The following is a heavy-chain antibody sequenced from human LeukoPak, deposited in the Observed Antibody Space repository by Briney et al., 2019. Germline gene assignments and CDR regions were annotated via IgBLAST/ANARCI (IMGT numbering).Heavy chain of an antibody. V-gene: IGHV3-23*01. D-gene: IGHD5-18*01. CDR1: EFTFSSYA. CDR2: ISGSGGST. CDR3: AKGPLRRLWPFDY. J-gene: IGHJ4*02. Sequence: GGSLRLSCAASEFTFSSYAMSWVRQAPGKGLEWVSAISGSGGSTYYADSVKGRFTISRDNSKNTLYLQMNSLRAEDTAVYYCAKGPLRRLWPFDYWGQGTLVTVSS.